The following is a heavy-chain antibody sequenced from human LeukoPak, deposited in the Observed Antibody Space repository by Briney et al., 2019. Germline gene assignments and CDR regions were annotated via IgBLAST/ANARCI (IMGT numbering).Heavy chain of an antibody. D-gene: IGHD6-25*01. CDR2: INAGGGNT. Sequence: GASVKVSCKASGYTFTSYAVYWVRQAPGQRLGWMGWINAGGGNTKYSQKFQGRVTITRDTSASTAHMELSSLRSEDTAVYYCARGRIAAPGPIYYYERDVWGQGTTVTGAS. CDR1: GYTFTSYA. CDR3: ARGRIAAPGPIYYYERDV. J-gene: IGHJ6*02. V-gene: IGHV1-3*01.